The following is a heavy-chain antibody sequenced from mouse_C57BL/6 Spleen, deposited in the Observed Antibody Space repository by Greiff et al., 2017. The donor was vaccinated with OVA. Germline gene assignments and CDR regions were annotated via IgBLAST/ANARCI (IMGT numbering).Heavy chain of an antibody. CDR1: GYTFTSYW. CDR3: ARDYYDGYYGGFAY. Sequence: QVQLQQPGAELVKPGASVKLSCKASGYTFTSYWMHWVKQRPGQGLEWIGMIHPNSGSTNYNEKLKSKATLTVDKSSSTAYMQLSSLTSEDSAVYYCARDYYDGYYGGFAYWGQGTLVTVSA. J-gene: IGHJ3*01. V-gene: IGHV1-64*01. CDR2: IHPNSGST. D-gene: IGHD2-3*01.